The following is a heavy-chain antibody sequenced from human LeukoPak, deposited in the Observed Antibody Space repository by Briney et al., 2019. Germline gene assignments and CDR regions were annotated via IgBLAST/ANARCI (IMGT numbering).Heavy chain of an antibody. V-gene: IGHV3-48*02. D-gene: IGHD1-26*01. CDR1: GFTFTGYS. J-gene: IGHJ3*02. CDR2: ITGSSSTI. Sequence: GGSLRLSCAASGFTFTGYSMNWVRQAPGKGLEWVSYITGSSSTIYYADSVKGRFTISRDNAKNSLYLQMNSLRDEDTAVYYCARPRGSYYRDAFDIWGQGTVVTVSS. CDR3: ARPRGSYYRDAFDI.